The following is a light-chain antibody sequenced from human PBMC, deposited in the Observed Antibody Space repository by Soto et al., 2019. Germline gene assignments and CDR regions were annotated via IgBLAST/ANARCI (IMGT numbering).Light chain of an antibody. CDR2: GNN. CDR3: AAWDDSLNGWV. J-gene: IGLJ3*02. Sequence: QSVLTQPPSASGTPGQRVTISCSGSNSNIGSNTVSWYQQLPGTAPKLLIYGNNQRPSGVPDRFSGSKSGTSASLAVSGLQSENEADYYCAAWDDSLNGWVFGGGTKLTVL. V-gene: IGLV1-44*01. CDR1: NSNIGSNT.